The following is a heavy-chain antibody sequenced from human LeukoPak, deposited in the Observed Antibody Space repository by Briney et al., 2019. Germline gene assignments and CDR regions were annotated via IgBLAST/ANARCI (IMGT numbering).Heavy chain of an antibody. CDR2: IYYSGST. Sequence: PSETLSLTCTVSGGSISSSSYYWGWIRQPPGKGLEWIGSIYYSGSTYYNPSLKSRVTISVDTSKNQFSLKLSSVTAADTAVYYCARRWGLWVRGVNPPQGWFDPWGQGTLVTVSS. D-gene: IGHD3-10*01. V-gene: IGHV4-39*01. J-gene: IGHJ5*02. CDR3: ARRWGLWVRGVNPPQGWFDP. CDR1: GGSISSSSYY.